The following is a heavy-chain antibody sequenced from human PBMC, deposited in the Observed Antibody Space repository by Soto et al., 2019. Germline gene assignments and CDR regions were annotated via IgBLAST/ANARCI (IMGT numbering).Heavy chain of an antibody. CDR1: GGTFSSYA. CDR2: IIPIFGTA. Sequence: SVKVSCKASGGTFSSYAISWVRQAPGQGLEWMGGIIPIFGTANYAQKFQGRVTITADKSTSTAYMELSSLRSEDTAVYYCARTVLRFLEWVAYYYYYGMDVWGQGTTVTVSS. J-gene: IGHJ6*02. D-gene: IGHD3-3*01. CDR3: ARTVLRFLEWVAYYYYYGMDV. V-gene: IGHV1-69*06.